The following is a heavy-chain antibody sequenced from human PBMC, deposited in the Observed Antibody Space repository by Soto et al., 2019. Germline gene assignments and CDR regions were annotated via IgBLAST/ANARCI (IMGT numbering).Heavy chain of an antibody. V-gene: IGHV3-74*01. CDR1: GFTFSSYW. CDR3: ASHIVVVTATRSVDY. CDR2: INSDGSST. J-gene: IGHJ4*02. Sequence: EVQLVESGGGLVQPGGSLRLSCAASGFTFSSYWMHWVRQAPGKGLVWVSRINSDGSSTYYADSVKGRFTISRDNAKNTLYLQMNSLRAEDTAVYSCASHIVVVTATRSVDYWGQGTLVTVSS. D-gene: IGHD2-21*02.